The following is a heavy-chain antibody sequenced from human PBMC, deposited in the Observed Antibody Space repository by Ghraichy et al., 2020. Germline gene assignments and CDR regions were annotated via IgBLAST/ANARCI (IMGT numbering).Heavy chain of an antibody. CDR1: GGSFSGYY. J-gene: IGHJ4*02. Sequence: SQTLSLTCAVYGGSFSGYYWSWIRQPPGKGLEWIGEINHSGSTNYNPSLKSRVTISVDTSKNQFSLKLSSMTAADTAVYYCAARVVLAAMVAGSITGTGGRYDYWGQGTLVTVSS. CDR3: AARVVLAAMVAGSITGTGGRYDY. V-gene: IGHV4-34*01. CDR2: INHSGST. D-gene: IGHD1-20*01.